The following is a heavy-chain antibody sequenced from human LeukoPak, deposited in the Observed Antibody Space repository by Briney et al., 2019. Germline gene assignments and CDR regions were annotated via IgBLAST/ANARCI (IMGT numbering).Heavy chain of an antibody. CDR2: IKQDGSEK. J-gene: IGHJ4*02. V-gene: IGHV3-7*04. Sequence: GGSLRLSCAASGFTFGSYWMSWVRQAPGKGLEWVANIKQDGSEKYYVDSVKGRFTISRDNAKNSLYLQMNSLRAEDTAVYYCARDVLGGFDYWGQGTLVTVSS. CDR1: GFTFGSYW. CDR3: ARDVLGGFDY. D-gene: IGHD2-8*01.